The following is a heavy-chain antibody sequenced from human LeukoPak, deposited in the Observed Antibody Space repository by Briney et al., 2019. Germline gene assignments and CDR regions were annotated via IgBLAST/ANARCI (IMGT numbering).Heavy chain of an antibody. Sequence: GASVKVSCKASGYTFTSYGISWVRQAPGQGLEWMGWISAYNGNTNYAQKLQGRVTMTTDTSTSTAYMELRSLRSDDTAVYYCARIGRSYDILTGPFDYWGQGTLVTVSS. CDR1: GYTFTSYG. V-gene: IGHV1-18*01. J-gene: IGHJ4*02. CDR2: ISAYNGNT. CDR3: ARIGRSYDILTGPFDY. D-gene: IGHD3-9*01.